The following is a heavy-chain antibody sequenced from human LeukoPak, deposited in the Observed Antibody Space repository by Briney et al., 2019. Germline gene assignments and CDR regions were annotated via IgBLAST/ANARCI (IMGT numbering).Heavy chain of an antibody. CDR2: INSDGSST. V-gene: IGHV3-74*01. J-gene: IGHJ6*03. D-gene: IGHD3-10*01. Sequence: GGSLRLSCAASGFTFSSYWMHWVRQAPGKGLVWVSRINSDGSSTSYADSVKGRFTISRDNAKNTLYLQMNSLRAEDTAVYYCVYYGSGTSTYYYYLDVWGKGTTVTVSS. CDR1: GFTFSSYW. CDR3: VYYGSGTSTYYYYLDV.